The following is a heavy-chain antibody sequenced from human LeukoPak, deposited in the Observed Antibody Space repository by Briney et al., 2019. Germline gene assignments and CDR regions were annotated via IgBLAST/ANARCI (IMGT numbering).Heavy chain of an antibody. CDR3: AKENVGIAARRGVYYYYYYMDV. D-gene: IGHD6-6*01. Sequence: GGSLRLSCAASGFTFSSYEMNWVRQAPGKGLEWVAVISYDGSNKFYADSVKGRFTISRDNSKNTLYLQMNSLRAEDTAVYYCAKENVGIAARRGVYYYYYYMDVWGKGTTVTVSS. CDR1: GFTFSSYE. CDR2: ISYDGSNK. J-gene: IGHJ6*03. V-gene: IGHV3-30*18.